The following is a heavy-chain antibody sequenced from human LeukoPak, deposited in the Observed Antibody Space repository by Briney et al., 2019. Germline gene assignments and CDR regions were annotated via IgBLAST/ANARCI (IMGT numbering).Heavy chain of an antibody. CDR1: IGSISNYY. J-gene: IGHJ6*03. D-gene: IGHD1-26*01. V-gene: IGHV4-59*01. Sequence: SETLSLTCTVSIGSISNYYWSWIRQPPGKGLEWTGYISYSGSTKYNPSLKSRVTISVDTSKNQFSLKLSSVTAADTAVYYCAREEEVGYYYYYYMDVWGKGTTVTVSS. CDR2: ISYSGST. CDR3: AREEEVGYYYYYYMDV.